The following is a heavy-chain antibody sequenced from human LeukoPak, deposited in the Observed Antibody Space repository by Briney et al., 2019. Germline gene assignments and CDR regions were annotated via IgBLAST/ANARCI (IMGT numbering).Heavy chain of an antibody. CDR2: ISGSDGNT. CDR3: VKFRGIQHYNYHMDV. D-gene: IGHD3-10*01. J-gene: IGHJ6*03. Sequence: GGSLRLSCAASGFPFSSYAMNWVRQPPGKGLEWVSAISGSDGNTYYADSVKGRFTISRDNSKNTLSLQMNSLRAEDAAVYYCVKFRGIQHYNYHMDVWGKGTTVTVSS. CDR1: GFPFSSYA. V-gene: IGHV3-23*01.